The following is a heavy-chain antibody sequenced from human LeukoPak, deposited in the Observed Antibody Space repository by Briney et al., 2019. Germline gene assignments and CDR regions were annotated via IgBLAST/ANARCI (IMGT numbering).Heavy chain of an antibody. J-gene: IGHJ5*02. V-gene: IGHV4-4*07. Sequence: PSETLSLTCTVSGGSISSYYYSWIRQPAGKGLEWIGRIHTSGITNYNPSLKSRVTMSVDTSKNQFFLKLSSVTAADTAVYYCARDYYDSSGYSAEWFDPWGQGTLVTVSS. CDR1: GGSISSYY. CDR3: ARDYYDSSGYSAEWFDP. CDR2: IHTSGIT. D-gene: IGHD3-22*01.